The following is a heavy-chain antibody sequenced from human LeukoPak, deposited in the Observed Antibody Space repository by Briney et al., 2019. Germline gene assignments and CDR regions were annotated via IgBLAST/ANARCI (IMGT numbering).Heavy chain of an antibody. CDR2: IHTSGST. J-gene: IGHJ4*02. CDR3: SRGNNYVDLDY. D-gene: IGHD4-11*01. CDR1: GGSVSSGSYF. Sequence: SQTLSLTCTVSGGSVSSGSYFWSWIRQPAGKGLQWIGRIHTSGSTEYNPSLKSRVTISVDTSKNQLSLKLSSVTAADTAVYYCSRGNNYVDLDYWGQGTLVTVSS. V-gene: IGHV4-61*02.